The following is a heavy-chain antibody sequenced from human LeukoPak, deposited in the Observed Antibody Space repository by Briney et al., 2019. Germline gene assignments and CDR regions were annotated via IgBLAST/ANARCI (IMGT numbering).Heavy chain of an antibody. J-gene: IGHJ4*02. D-gene: IGHD6-13*01. CDR3: ARVSSSWPYYFDF. Sequence: PSETLSLTCTVSGGSISSYYWSWIRQPARKGLEWIGRIYTSGSTNYNPPLKSRVTMPVDTSKTQFSLKLSSVTAADTAVYYCARVSSSWPYYFDFWGQGTLVTVSS. CDR2: IYTSGST. CDR1: GGSISSYY. V-gene: IGHV4-4*07.